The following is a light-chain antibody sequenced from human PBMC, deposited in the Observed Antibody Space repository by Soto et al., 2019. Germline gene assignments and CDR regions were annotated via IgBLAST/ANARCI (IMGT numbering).Light chain of an antibody. J-gene: IGKJ3*01. CDR3: QQYNNWPLT. Sequence: EIVMTQSPATLSVSPGERATLSCRASQSVSSNLAWYQQKPGQAPRLLIYGAYIRATGIPARFSGSGSGTEFTLHISSLQSEDFAVYYCQQYNNWPLTFGPGTKVDI. V-gene: IGKV3-15*01. CDR2: GAY. CDR1: QSVSSN.